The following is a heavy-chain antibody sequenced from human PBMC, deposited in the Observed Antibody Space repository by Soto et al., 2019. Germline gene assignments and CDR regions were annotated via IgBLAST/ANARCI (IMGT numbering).Heavy chain of an antibody. D-gene: IGHD4-4*01. J-gene: IGHJ6*04. CDR3: ARDKVTTHMDV. V-gene: IGHV1-18*04. Sequence: GASVKVSCKASGYTFSNYGVSWVRQAPGQGLEWMGWISAYNGNTYHAQKVQGRVTMTTDTSTSTAYMELRSLRSDDTAVYYCARDKVTTHMDVWGKGTTVTVSS. CDR1: GYTFSNYG. CDR2: ISAYNGNT.